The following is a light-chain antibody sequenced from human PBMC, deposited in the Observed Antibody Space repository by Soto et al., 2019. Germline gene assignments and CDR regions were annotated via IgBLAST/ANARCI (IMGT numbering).Light chain of an antibody. CDR3: QQYGSSPPYT. Sequence: EIVLTQSPGTLSLSPGERATLSCRASHSVSSRYLVWYQQKPGQAPRLLIYGASSRATGIPDRFSGSGSGTDFTLTISRLEPEDLAVYYCQQYGSSPPYTFGQGTKLEIK. CDR1: HSVSSRY. CDR2: GAS. V-gene: IGKV3-20*01. J-gene: IGKJ2*01.